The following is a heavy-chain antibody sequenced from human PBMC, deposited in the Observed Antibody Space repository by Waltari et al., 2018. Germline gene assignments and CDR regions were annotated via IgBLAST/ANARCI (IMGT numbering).Heavy chain of an antibody. CDR2: IIPSCGTA. J-gene: IGHJ3*02. CDR3: ARGPTYDILTVLAFDI. Sequence: QVQLVQSGAEVKKPGSSVKVSCKASGGTFSSYAISWVRQAPGQGLEWMGGIIPSCGTANYAQNVQGRVTSTADESTSTAYMELSSLRSEDTAVYYCARGPTYDILTVLAFDIWGQGTMVTVSS. V-gene: IGHV1-69*12. CDR1: GGTFSSYA. D-gene: IGHD3-9*01.